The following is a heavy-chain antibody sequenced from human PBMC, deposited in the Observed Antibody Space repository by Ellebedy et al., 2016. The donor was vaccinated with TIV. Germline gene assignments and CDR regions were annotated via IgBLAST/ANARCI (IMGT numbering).Heavy chain of an antibody. CDR3: ARARSMVATFGFYNWFDP. V-gene: IGHV1-69*04. CDR1: GGTFSSYA. Sequence: ASVKVSCKASGGTFSSYAISWVRQAPGQGLEWMGRIIPILGIANYAQKFQGRVTITADKSTSTAYMELSSLRSEDTAVYYCARARSMVATFGFYNWFDPWGQGTLVTVSS. D-gene: IGHD5-12*01. J-gene: IGHJ5*02. CDR2: IIPILGIA.